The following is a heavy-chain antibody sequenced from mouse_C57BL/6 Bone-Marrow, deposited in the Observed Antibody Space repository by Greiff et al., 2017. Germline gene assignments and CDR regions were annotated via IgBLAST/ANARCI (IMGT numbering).Heavy chain of an antibody. CDR3: TTEGEGEFAY. CDR1: GFNIKDDY. Sequence: EVKLQESGAELVRPGASVKLSCTASGFNIKDDYMHWVKQRPEQGLEWIGWIDPENGDTEYASKFQGKATITADTSSNTAYLQLSSLTSEDTSVYYCTTEGEGEFAYWGQGTLVTVSA. V-gene: IGHV14-4*01. J-gene: IGHJ3*01. CDR2: IDPENGDT.